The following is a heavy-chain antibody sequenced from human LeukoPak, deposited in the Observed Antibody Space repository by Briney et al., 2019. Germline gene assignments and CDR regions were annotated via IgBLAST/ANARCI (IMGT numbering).Heavy chain of an antibody. J-gene: IGHJ4*02. Sequence: GGSLRPSCAASGFTFSSYGMHWVRQAPGKGLEWVAFIRYDGSNKYYADSVKGRFTISRDNSKNTLYLQMNSLRAEDTAVYYCAKDLDDSSGYFDYWGQGTLATVSS. CDR2: IRYDGSNK. D-gene: IGHD3-22*01. CDR3: AKDLDDSSGYFDY. V-gene: IGHV3-30*02. CDR1: GFTFSSYG.